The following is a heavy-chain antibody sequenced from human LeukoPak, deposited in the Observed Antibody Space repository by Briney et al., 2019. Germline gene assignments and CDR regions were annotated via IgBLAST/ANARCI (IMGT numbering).Heavy chain of an antibody. CDR3: ARGRNFVSDFYFDA. CDR2: ISHEGDS. J-gene: IGHJ6*03. Sequence: SQTLSLTCAVYGVWLRGYYWSWIRQSPEKGLEWIGEISHEGDSIYNPPLKSRLTLSVDMSKNQFSLNLRSVTAADTAVYYCARGRNFVSDFYFDAWGKGTTVIVSS. V-gene: IGHV4-34*01. CDR1: GVWLRGYY. D-gene: IGHD1-7*01.